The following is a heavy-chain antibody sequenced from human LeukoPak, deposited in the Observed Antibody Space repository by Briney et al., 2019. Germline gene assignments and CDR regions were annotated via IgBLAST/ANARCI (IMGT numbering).Heavy chain of an antibody. J-gene: IGHJ4*02. CDR3: ARDPLGYCSGGSCYSGYFDY. CDR1: GGSISSYY. D-gene: IGHD2-15*01. V-gene: IGHV4-59*01. CDR2: IYYSGST. Sequence: SGPTLVNPSETLSLTCTVSGGSISSYYWSWIRQPPGKGLEWIGYIYYSGSTNYNPSLKSRVTISVDTSKNQFSLKLSSVTAADTAVYYCARDPLGYCSGGSCYSGYFDYWGQGTLVTVSS.